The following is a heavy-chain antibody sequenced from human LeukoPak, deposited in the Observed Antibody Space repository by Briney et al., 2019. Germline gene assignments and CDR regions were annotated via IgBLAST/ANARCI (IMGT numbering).Heavy chain of an antibody. D-gene: IGHD3-22*01. CDR3: ARDRSGDSTAYYTDY. CDR1: GFTFSSYS. Sequence: GGSLRLSCVASGFTFSSYSMSWVRQAPGKGLEWVSYISSSSTIYYADSVKGRFTISRDNSKNTVYLQMNSLRAEDTAVYYCARDRSGDSTAYYTDYWGQGTLVTVSS. J-gene: IGHJ4*02. V-gene: IGHV3-48*01. CDR2: ISSSSTI.